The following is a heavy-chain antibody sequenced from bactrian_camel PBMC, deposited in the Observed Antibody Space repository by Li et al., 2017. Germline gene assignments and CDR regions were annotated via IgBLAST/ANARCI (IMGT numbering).Heavy chain of an antibody. CDR2: IYTPAGTT. CDR1: EYTYASNC. D-gene: IGHD5*01. V-gene: IGHV3S40*01. CDR3: AALVCDGVGLAPGWLPLGY. Sequence: SLSCASSEYTYASNCMGWFRQAPGQEREGVAAIYTPAGTTYYADSVKGRFTVSQDNAKNRVYLQMNGLKPEDSGMYYCAALVCDGVGLAPGWLPLGYWGQGTQVTVS. J-gene: IGHJ4*01.